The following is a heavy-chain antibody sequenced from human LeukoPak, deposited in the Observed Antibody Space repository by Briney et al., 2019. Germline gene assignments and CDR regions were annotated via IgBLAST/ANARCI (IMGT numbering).Heavy chain of an antibody. CDR1: GFTFSSYA. V-gene: IGHV3-23*01. D-gene: IGHD6-19*01. Sequence: GRSLRLSCSASGFTFSSYAMSWVRQAPGKGLEWVSAITDSGGSTYYVDSVKGRFTISRDNSKNTLYLQMNSLRAEDTAVYYCAKEKSVAGTEFDYWGQGTLVTVSS. CDR2: ITDSGGST. J-gene: IGHJ4*02. CDR3: AKEKSVAGTEFDY.